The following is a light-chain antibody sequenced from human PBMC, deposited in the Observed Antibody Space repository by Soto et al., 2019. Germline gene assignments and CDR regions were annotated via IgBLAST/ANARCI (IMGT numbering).Light chain of an antibody. V-gene: IGLV2-14*01. CDR2: EVS. Sequence: QSVLTQPASVSGSPGQSITISCTGTNSDVGAYNYVSWYQQRPGKVPKLIIFEVSSRASGVSNRFSGSKTGNTASLTIAGREVEDEGDYYGRVHAADGVFGGGTMLTGL. CDR3: RVHAADGV. CDR1: NSDVGAYNY. J-gene: IGLJ2*01.